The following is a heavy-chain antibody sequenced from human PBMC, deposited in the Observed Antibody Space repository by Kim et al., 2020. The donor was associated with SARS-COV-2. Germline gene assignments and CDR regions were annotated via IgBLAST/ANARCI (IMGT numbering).Heavy chain of an antibody. V-gene: IGHV3-30*01. D-gene: IGHD2-15*01. J-gene: IGHJ4*02. CDR3: ARIADSSDY. Sequence: SNKCYADSVKGRFTTSRDNSENTLYLQMNSLRAEDTAVYYCARIADSSDYWGQGTLVTVSS. CDR2: SNK.